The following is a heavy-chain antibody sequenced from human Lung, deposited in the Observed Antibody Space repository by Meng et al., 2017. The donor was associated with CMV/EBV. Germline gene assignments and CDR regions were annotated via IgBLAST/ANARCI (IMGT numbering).Heavy chain of an antibody. CDR2: CDGGDT. CDR3: VRQIIVDPARGYGVDV. CDR1: GYSISSDYF. J-gene: IGHJ6*02. V-gene: IGHV4-38-2*01. Sequence: WGTXSLXCHASGYSISSDYFWGWVRQSPGSGLEWVGICDGGDTFYNPSLKSRVAISVDTSPNPFSLTLRSVTAADTAVYYCVRQIIVDPARGYGVDVWGQGXTVTVSS. D-gene: IGHD1-26*01.